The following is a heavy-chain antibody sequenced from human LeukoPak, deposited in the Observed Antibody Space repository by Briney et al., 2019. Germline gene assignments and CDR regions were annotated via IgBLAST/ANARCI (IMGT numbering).Heavy chain of an antibody. J-gene: IGHJ4*02. Sequence: ASVKVSCKASGYTFTSYGISWVRQAPGQGLEWMGWISAYNGNTNYAQKLQGRVTMTTDTSTSTAYMELSSLRSEDTAVYYCARDRRWLQSYYFDYWGQGTLVTVSS. CDR3: ARDRRWLQSYYFDY. D-gene: IGHD5-24*01. CDR2: ISAYNGNT. CDR1: GYTFTSYG. V-gene: IGHV1-18*01.